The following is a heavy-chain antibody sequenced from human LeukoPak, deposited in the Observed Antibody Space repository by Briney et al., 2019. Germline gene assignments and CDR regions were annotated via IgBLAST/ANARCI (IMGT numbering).Heavy chain of an antibody. Sequence: GGSLRLSCAASGFTFSTYNMNWVRQAPGKGLEWVSSISSGSTSKYYVDSVEGRFTISRDNAKNSLYLQMNSLRVEDTAFYYCARDRWFGESLPAHFEYWGQGTLVTVSS. CDR2: ISSGSTSK. D-gene: IGHD3-10*01. J-gene: IGHJ4*02. CDR1: GFTFSTYN. V-gene: IGHV3-21*01. CDR3: ARDRWFGESLPAHFEY.